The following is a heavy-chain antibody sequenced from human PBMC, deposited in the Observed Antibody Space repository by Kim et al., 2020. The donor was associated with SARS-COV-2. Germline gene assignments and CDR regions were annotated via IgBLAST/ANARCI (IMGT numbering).Heavy chain of an antibody. CDR3: AKGQGIQLWYEGGMDV. Sequence: LSLTCAASGFTFSSYGMHWVRQAPGKGLEWVAVISYDGSNKYYADSVKGRFTISRDNSKNTLYLQMNSLRAEDTAVYYCAKGQGIQLWYEGGMDVWG. CDR2: ISYDGSNK. V-gene: IGHV3-30*18. J-gene: IGHJ6*02. D-gene: IGHD5-18*01. CDR1: GFTFSSYG.